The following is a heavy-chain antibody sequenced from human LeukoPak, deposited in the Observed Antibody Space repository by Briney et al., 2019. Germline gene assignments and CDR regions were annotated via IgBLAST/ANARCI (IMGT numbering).Heavy chain of an antibody. J-gene: IGHJ5*02. CDR2: INHSGST. CDR3: ARGVKYCSSTSCYRSVFDP. CDR1: GGSISSGGY. V-gene: IGHV4-4*02. D-gene: IGHD2-2*01. Sequence: SETLSLTCAVSGGSISSGGYWSWVRQPPGKGLEWIGEINHSGSTNYNSSLKSRVIISIDTSKNQFSLNLSSVTAADTAVYYCARGVKYCSSTSCYRSVFDPWGQGTLVTVSS.